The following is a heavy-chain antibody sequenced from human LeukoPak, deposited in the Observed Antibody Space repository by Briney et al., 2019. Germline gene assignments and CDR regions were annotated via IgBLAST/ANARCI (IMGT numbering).Heavy chain of an antibody. V-gene: IGHV4-39*01. CDR2: IYYDGRT. J-gene: IGHJ4*02. D-gene: IGHD3-22*01. Sequence: PSETLSLTCTASGGSISSSDYYWGWIRQPPGKGLEWIGNIYYDGRTYYNPSLKSRVTISVYTSNNQFSLKLSSVTAADTAVYYCARQDGSGYYPSFDYWGQGSLVTVSS. CDR1: GGSISSSDYY. CDR3: ARQDGSGYYPSFDY.